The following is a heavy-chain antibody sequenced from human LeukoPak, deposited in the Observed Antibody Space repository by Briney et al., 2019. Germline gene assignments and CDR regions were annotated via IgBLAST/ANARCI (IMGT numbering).Heavy chain of an antibody. D-gene: IGHD2-2*01. V-gene: IGHV1-3*01. Sequence: GASVKVSCKASGYTFTTYAIHWVRQAPGQGLQWMGWISVGDGNTNYSQKFQGRVTLTRDTSASTAYVELTSLISEDTAVYYCARGYSGVVPAAHPDFWGQGTPVTVSS. CDR3: ARGYSGVVPAAHPDF. CDR1: GYTFTTYA. CDR2: ISVGDGNT. J-gene: IGHJ4*02.